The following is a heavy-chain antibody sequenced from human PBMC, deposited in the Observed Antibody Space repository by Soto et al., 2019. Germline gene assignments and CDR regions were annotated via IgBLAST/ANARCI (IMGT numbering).Heavy chain of an antibody. D-gene: IGHD6-13*01. J-gene: IGHJ5*02. V-gene: IGHV1-18*01. CDR1: SYTFTSCG. CDR3: ARASPNAAGTRWFDP. Sequence: QVQLVQYGAEVKKPGASVKVSCKASSYTFTSCGISWVRQARGQGIEWMGWISAYNGNTNYAQKLQDRVIMTADTSTSTAYMELRSLRSDETAVYYCARASPNAAGTRWFDPWGQGTLVTVSS. CDR2: ISAYNGNT.